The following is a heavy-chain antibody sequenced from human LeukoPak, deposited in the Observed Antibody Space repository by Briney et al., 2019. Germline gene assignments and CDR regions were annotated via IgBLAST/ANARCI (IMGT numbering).Heavy chain of an antibody. CDR2: INHSGST. J-gene: IGHJ4*02. CDR3: ARGGQGYYDYVWGSYRYFDY. V-gene: IGHV4-34*01. CDR1: GGSFSGYY. Sequence: NPSETLSLTCAVYGGSFSGYYWSWIRQPPGKGLERIGEINHSGSTNYNPSLKSRVTISVDTSKNQFSLKLSSVTAADTAVYYCARGGQGYYDYVWGSYRYFDYWGQGTLVTVSS. D-gene: IGHD3-16*02.